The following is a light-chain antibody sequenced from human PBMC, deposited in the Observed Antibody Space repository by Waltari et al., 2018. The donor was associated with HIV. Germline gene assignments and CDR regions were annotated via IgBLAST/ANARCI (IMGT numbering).Light chain of an antibody. CDR1: SGSLGSNY. CDR3: QSFDSDNHWI. J-gene: IGLJ2*01. CDR2: DDH. Sequence: NFLLTQPHSVSASPEKTVTISCARSSGSLGSNYVQWSQQRPGSAPTTILYDDHQRPSGVPDRFSGVIDRSSNSASLTISGVKTDDEADYYCQSFDSDNHWIFGGGTRLTVL. V-gene: IGLV6-57*03.